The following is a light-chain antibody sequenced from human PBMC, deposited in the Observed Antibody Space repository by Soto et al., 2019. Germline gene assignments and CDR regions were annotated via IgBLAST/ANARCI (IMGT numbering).Light chain of an antibody. CDR1: QNISPW. J-gene: IGKJ1*01. Sequence: DIQMTQSPSTLSASVGDRVTITCRASQNISPWLAWYQQKPGKAPKLLIYRTSNLESGVPSRFSGSGSGTEFTLTISSLQPDDFATYYCQQYNSYSRTFGQGTKVEIK. CDR3: QQYNSYSRT. V-gene: IGKV1-5*03. CDR2: RTS.